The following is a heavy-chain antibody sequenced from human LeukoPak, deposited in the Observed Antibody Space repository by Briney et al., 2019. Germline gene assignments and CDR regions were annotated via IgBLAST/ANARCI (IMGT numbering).Heavy chain of an antibody. CDR3: AILTGIAAAA. J-gene: IGHJ5*02. CDR1: GFTFSSYW. CDR2: INSDGSTT. V-gene: IGHV3-74*01. Sequence: GGSLRLSCVASGFTFSSYWMHWVRQAPGKGLVWVSRINSDGSTTTYADSAKGRFTISRDNAKNTLYLQMNSLRAEDTAIYYCAILTGIAAAAWGQGTLVTVSS. D-gene: IGHD6-13*01.